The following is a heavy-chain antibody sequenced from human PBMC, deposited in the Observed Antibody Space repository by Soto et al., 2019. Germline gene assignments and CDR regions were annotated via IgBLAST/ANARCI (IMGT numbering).Heavy chain of an antibody. CDR3: AREPHDFWSGYYLY. CDR2: INHSGST. J-gene: IGHJ4*02. CDR1: GGSITDYY. Sequence: PSETLSLTCAVSGGSITDYYWSWIRQAPGKGLEWIGEINHSGSTNNNPSLKSRVTISLGTSKRRVSLRLASVTAADTAVYYCAREPHDFWSGYYLYWSQGTLVTVSS. D-gene: IGHD3-3*01. V-gene: IGHV4-34*01.